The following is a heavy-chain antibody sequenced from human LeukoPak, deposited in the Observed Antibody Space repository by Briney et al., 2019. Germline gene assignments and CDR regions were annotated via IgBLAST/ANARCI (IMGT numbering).Heavy chain of an antibody. V-gene: IGHV1-69*04. Sequence: SVKVSCKASGGTFSSYAIGWVRQAPGQGLEWMGRIIPIFGIANYAQKFQGRVTITADKSTSTAYMELSSLRSEDTAVYYCARPKNYYYDSSGYSFDYWGQGTLVTVSS. CDR2: IIPIFGIA. J-gene: IGHJ4*02. CDR1: GGTFSSYA. D-gene: IGHD3-22*01. CDR3: ARPKNYYYDSSGYSFDY.